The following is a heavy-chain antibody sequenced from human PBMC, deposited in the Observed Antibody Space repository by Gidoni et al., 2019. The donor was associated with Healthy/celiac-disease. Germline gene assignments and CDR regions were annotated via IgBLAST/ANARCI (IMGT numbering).Heavy chain of an antibody. CDR3: AKAAQPLSGYDYDLDY. D-gene: IGHD5-12*01. J-gene: IGHJ4*02. V-gene: IGHV3-23*01. CDR1: GFTFRSFA. CDR2: ISGSGDST. Sequence: DVQLLESGGGLVQPGGSLGLSCAASGFTFRSFAMNWVRQAPGKGLEWVSAISGSGDSTSYADSVKGRFGISRDNSKNTLYLQLNSLRAEDTAVYYCAKAAQPLSGYDYDLDYWGQGTLVTVSS.